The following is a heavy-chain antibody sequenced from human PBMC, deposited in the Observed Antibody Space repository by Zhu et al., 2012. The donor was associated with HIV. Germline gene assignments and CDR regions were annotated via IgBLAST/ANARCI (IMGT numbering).Heavy chain of an antibody. D-gene: IGHD5-24*01. CDR1: DGSVTDRSYY. CDR2: LYYSGNT. Sequence: QVQLRESGPGLVKPSETLSLTCSVSDGSVTDRSYYWGWIRQPPGKGLEWIGSLYYSGNTYYNPSLKSRVTLSLDTSTNQFSLRLNSVTAADTAVYYCARMAVYWYFDLWGRGTLVTVSS. V-gene: IGHV4-39*07. CDR3: ARMAVYWYFDL. J-gene: IGHJ2*01.